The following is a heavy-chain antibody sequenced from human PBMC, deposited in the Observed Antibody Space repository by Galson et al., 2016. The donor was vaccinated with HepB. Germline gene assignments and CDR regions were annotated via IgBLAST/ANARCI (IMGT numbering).Heavy chain of an antibody. CDR2: IYNSGNT. V-gene: IGHV4-61*01. Sequence: LSLTCTVSGGSVSSATYYWTWIRQPPGKGLEWLGYIYNSGNTNYNPSLKSRVTISIDTSKNQFSLKLTSVTAADTAVYYCAPLGYCTAGTCYRVQWGQGHLVTVSS. D-gene: IGHD2-8*02. CDR3: APLGYCTAGTCYRVQ. CDR1: GGSVSSATYY. J-gene: IGHJ4*02.